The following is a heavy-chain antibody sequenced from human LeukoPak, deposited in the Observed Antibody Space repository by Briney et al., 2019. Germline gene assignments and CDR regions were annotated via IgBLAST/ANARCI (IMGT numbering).Heavy chain of an antibody. V-gene: IGHV4-34*01. Sequence: PSETLSLTCAVYGGSFSYYYWSWIRQPPGKTLEWIGEINHSGSTNYNPSLKSRVTISVDTSKNQFSLKLSSVTAADTAVYYCAIRKYYDILTGYRKIPTSGFDPWGQRTLVTVSS. CDR2: INHSGST. J-gene: IGHJ5*02. CDR3: AIRKYYDILTGYRKIPTSGFDP. CDR1: GGSFSYYY. D-gene: IGHD3-9*01.